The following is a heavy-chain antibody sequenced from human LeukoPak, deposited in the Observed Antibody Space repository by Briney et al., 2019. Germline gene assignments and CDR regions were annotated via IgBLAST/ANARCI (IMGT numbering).Heavy chain of an antibody. CDR1: GYTFIGYY. D-gene: IGHD1-26*01. V-gene: IGHV1-2*02. Sequence: ASVKVSCKASGYTFIGYYIHWVRQAPGQGLEWMGWINPNSGGTNYAQKFQGRVTMTRDTSISTAYMELSRLRSDDTAVYYCAREDTTLGATNAPFDYWGQGTLVTVSS. J-gene: IGHJ4*02. CDR2: INPNSGGT. CDR3: AREDTTLGATNAPFDY.